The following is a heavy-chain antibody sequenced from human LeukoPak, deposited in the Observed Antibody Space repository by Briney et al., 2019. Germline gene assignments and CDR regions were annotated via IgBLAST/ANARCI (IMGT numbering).Heavy chain of an antibody. D-gene: IGHD2-15*01. CDR2: INPNSGGT. CDR3: ARGHGALRPFDY. CDR1: GYTFTDYY. Sequence: ASVKVSCKASGYTFTDYYIHWVRQAPGQGLEWMGWINPNSGGTNYAQKFQGRVTMTRDTSISTAYMELSSLRSEDTAVYYCARGHGALRPFDYWGQGTLVTVSS. J-gene: IGHJ4*02. V-gene: IGHV1-2*02.